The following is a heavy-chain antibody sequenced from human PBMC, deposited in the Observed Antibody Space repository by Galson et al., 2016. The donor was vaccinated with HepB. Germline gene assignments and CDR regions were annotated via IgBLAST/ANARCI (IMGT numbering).Heavy chain of an antibody. V-gene: IGHV4-31*03. Sequence: TLSLTCTVSGDSIRGSGYYWTWIRQHPVKGLEWIGYIYYRGSTSYNPSLGGRFTISVDTSKNQFSLKLTSVTAADTAVYYCAREGVDYGANEIDYWGQGILVTVSS. CDR1: GDSIRGSGYY. CDR3: AREGVDYGANEIDY. J-gene: IGHJ4*02. CDR2: IYYRGST. D-gene: IGHD4/OR15-4a*01.